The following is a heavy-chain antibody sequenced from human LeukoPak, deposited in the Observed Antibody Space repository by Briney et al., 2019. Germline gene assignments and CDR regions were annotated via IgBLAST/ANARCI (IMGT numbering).Heavy chain of an antibody. CDR2: IKSKTDGGTT. CDR1: GFTLSNAC. CDR3: TTRSHDHTFLGGSA. Sequence: PGGSLRLSCAATGFTLSNACVNWVRQAPGKGLEWVGRIKSKTDGGTTDYAAPVKGRFTISRDDSKNTLYLQMNSLKTEDTAVYHCTTRSHDHTFLGGSAWGQGTLVTVSS. D-gene: IGHD2/OR15-2a*01. V-gene: IGHV3-15*01. J-gene: IGHJ5*02.